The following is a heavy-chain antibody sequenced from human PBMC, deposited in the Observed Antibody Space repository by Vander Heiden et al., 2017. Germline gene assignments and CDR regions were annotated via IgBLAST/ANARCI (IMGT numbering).Heavy chain of an antibody. Sequence: QVQLQQSGPGLVKPAQNLFLNCPIHGDRVPSNSAAWSWIRHTPSIGCELLGRTYYRSKWSYDYSVSVRGRMTINSDTSKNLFSLHLSSVTPEDTAVYYCAREQSVDGFDIWGQGTMVTVSS. J-gene: IGHJ3*02. V-gene: IGHV6-1*01. D-gene: IGHD4-4*01. CDR2: TYYRSKWSY. CDR1: GDRVPSNSAA. CDR3: AREQSVDGFDI.